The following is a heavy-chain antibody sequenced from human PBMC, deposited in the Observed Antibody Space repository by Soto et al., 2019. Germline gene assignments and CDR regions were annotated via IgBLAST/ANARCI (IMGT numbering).Heavy chain of an antibody. CDR1: GGSISSSSYY. J-gene: IGHJ4*02. CDR2: IYYSGST. V-gene: IGHV4-39*01. D-gene: IGHD6-13*01. Sequence: SETLSLTCTVSGGSISSSSYYWGWIRQPPGKGLEWIGSIYYSGSTYYNPSLKSRVTISVDTSKNQFSLKLSSVTAADTAVYYCARHTGADSYSSRSLTFDYWGQGTLVTVSS. CDR3: ARHTGADSYSSRSLTFDY.